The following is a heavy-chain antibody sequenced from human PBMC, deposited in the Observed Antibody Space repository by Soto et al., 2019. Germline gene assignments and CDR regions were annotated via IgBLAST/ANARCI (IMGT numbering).Heavy chain of an antibody. CDR2: ISAYNGNT. V-gene: IGHV1-18*01. Sequence: QVQLVQSGAEVKKAGASVKVSCKASGYTFNSYFITWVRQAPGHGLEWMGWISAYNGNTNYAQMLQGRVTMTTDTSTATGYMEMRSLESDDTAVYYCARQNYYSGMDVWGQGTTVTVSS. J-gene: IGHJ6*02. CDR3: ARQNYYSGMDV. CDR1: GYTFNSYF.